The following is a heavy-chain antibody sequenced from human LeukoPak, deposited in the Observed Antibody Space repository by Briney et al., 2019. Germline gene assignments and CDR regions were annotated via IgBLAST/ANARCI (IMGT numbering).Heavy chain of an antibody. CDR1: GYTFTGYY. J-gene: IGHJ4*02. Sequence: ASVKVSCKASGYTFTGYYMHWVRQAPGQGLEWMGWINPNSGGTNYAQKFQGRVTMTRDTSISTAYMELSRLRSDDTAVYYCAREGRSGSFILRSYYFDYWGQGTLVTVSS. CDR3: AREGRSGSFILRSYYFDY. D-gene: IGHD3-10*01. V-gene: IGHV1-2*02. CDR2: INPNSGGT.